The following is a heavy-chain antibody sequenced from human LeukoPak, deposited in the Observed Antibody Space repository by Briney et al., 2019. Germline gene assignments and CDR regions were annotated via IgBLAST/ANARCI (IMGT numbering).Heavy chain of an antibody. Sequence: SETLSLTCAVYGGSFSGYYWSWIRQPPGKGLEWIGEINHSGSTNYNPSLKSRVTIPVDTSKNQFSLKLSSVTAADTAVYYCARGHSRAPYYYYYYGMDVWGQGTTVTVSS. J-gene: IGHJ6*01. CDR2: INHSGST. CDR3: ARGHSRAPYYYYYYGMDV. D-gene: IGHD6-13*01. CDR1: GGSFSGYY. V-gene: IGHV4-34*01.